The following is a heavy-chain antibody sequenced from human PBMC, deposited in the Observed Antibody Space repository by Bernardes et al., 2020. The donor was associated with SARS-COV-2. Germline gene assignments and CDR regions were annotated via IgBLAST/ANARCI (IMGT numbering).Heavy chain of an antibody. Sequence: SETLSLTCTVSGGSISSYYWSWIRQPAGKGLEWIGRIYTSGNTYNPSLKSRVTMSVDTSKNQFSLKLSSVTAADTAVYYCARAGRYSYGDFDYWGQGTLVTVSS. CDR2: IYTSGNT. D-gene: IGHD5-18*01. CDR1: GGSISSYY. J-gene: IGHJ4*02. V-gene: IGHV4-4*07. CDR3: ARAGRYSYGDFDY.